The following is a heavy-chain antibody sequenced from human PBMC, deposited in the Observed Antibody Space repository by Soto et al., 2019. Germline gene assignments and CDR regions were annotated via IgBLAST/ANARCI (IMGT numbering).Heavy chain of an antibody. CDR1: GFTFSSYS. D-gene: IGHD6-19*01. J-gene: IGHJ6*02. CDR2: ISSSSSYI. Sequence: GGSLRLSCAASGFTFSSYSMNWVRQAPGKGLEWVSSISSSSSYIYYADSVKGRFTISRDNAKNSLYLQMNSLRAEDTAVYYCARDEGGEQWLPHYYYYYGMDVWGQGTTVTVSS. CDR3: ARDEGGEQWLPHYYYYYGMDV. V-gene: IGHV3-21*01.